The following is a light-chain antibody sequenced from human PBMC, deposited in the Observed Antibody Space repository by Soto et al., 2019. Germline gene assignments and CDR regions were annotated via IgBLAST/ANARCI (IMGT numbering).Light chain of an antibody. Sequence: QSALTQPASVSGSPGQSITISCTGTSSGVGGYNYVSWYQQHPGKAPKLMIYEVSNRPSGVSNRFSGSKSGNTASLTISGLQAEDEGDYSCSSYTSSSTVVFGGGTKLTVL. CDR2: EVS. J-gene: IGLJ2*01. V-gene: IGLV2-14*01. CDR3: SSYTSSSTVV. CDR1: SSGVGGYNY.